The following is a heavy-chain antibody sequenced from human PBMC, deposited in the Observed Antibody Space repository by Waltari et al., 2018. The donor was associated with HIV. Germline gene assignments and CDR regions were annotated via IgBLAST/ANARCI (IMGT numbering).Heavy chain of an antibody. V-gene: IGHV3-9*01. CDR3: AKDGGYGGNSRGLDY. Sequence: VRKGRSLGMSVALAGRRIVDYVMHWVRQAPGKGLEWVSRINWNGGTIAYADSVKGRFTISRDNAKNSLYLQINSLTTEDTALYYCAKDGGYGGNSRGLDYWGQGTLVTVSS. CDR1: GRRIVDYV. J-gene: IGHJ4*02. D-gene: IGHD4-17*01. CDR2: INWNGGTI.